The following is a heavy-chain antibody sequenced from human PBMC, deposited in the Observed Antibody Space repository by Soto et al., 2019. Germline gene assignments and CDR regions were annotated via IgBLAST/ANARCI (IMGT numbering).Heavy chain of an antibody. Sequence: ESLRPSCAASGFTFSSYSMTWVRQAPGKGLEWVSAISGGGVSIYYADSVKGRFTISRDNSKNTLYLLMNSLRAEDTAVYYCAKGATRPPVDYWGQGALVTVSS. D-gene: IGHD1-26*01. J-gene: IGHJ4*02. CDR1: GFTFSSYS. CDR2: ISGGGVSI. CDR3: AKGATRPPVDY. V-gene: IGHV3-23*01.